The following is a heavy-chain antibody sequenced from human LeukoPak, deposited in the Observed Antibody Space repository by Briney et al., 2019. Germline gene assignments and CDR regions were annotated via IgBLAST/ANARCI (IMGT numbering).Heavy chain of an antibody. CDR2: IYYSGST. CDR3: ARGLGTNEGY. V-gene: IGHV4-39*07. Sequence: SETLSLTCTVSGGSISSSSYYWGWIRQPPGKGLEWIGSIYYSGSTYYNPSLKSRVTISVDTSKNQFSLKLSSVTAADTAVYYCARGLGTNEGYWGQGTLVTVSS. D-gene: IGHD2-8*01. J-gene: IGHJ4*02. CDR1: GGSISSSSYY.